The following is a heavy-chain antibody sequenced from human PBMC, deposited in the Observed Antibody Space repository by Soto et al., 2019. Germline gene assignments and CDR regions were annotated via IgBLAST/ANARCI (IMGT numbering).Heavy chain of an antibody. V-gene: IGHV4-59*12. J-gene: IGHJ4*02. CDR2: VHHSGTT. D-gene: IGHD2-15*01. CDR1: GDSISSYY. Sequence: SETLSLTCTVSGDSISSYYWSWIRQPPGKGLEWVGYVHHSGTTNYNPSLKSRVTISVDRSKNQFSLKLSSVTAADTAVYYCARGQVVAAQHWGQGTLVTVSS. CDR3: ARGQVVAAQH.